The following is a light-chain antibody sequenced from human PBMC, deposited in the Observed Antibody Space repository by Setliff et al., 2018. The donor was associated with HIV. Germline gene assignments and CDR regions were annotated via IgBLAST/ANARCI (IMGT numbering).Light chain of an antibody. J-gene: IGLJ1*01. CDR1: SSDVGGYDY. Sequence: QSVLTQPASVSGSPGQSITISCTGRSSDVGGYDYVSWYQQYPGKAPKLMIYEVNNRPSGVSNRFSGSKSGNSASLTISGLQTEDEADYYCSSYTSSTTLPYVFGTGTKVTVL. V-gene: IGLV2-14*03. CDR3: SSYTSSTTLPYV. CDR2: EVN.